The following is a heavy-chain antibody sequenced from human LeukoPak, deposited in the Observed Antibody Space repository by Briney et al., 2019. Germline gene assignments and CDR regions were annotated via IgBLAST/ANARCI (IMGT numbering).Heavy chain of an antibody. CDR3: ARGGIGYYYDSSGYSADFDY. Sequence: SETLSLTCAVYGGSFSGYYWSWIRQPPGKGLEWIGEINHSGSTNYNPSLKSRVTISVDTSKNQFSLKLSSVTAADTAVYYCARGGIGYYYDSSGYSADFDYWGQGTLVTVSS. D-gene: IGHD3-22*01. CDR1: GGSFSGYY. J-gene: IGHJ4*02. V-gene: IGHV4-34*01. CDR2: INHSGST.